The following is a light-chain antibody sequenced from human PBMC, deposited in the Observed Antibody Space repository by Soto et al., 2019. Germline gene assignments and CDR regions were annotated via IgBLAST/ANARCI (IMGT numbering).Light chain of an antibody. CDR2: NTN. J-gene: IGLJ2*01. V-gene: IGLV8-61*01. Sequence: QAVVTQEPSFSVSPGGTVTLTCALSSGSVSSTYFPTCYQQTPGQAPRTLIYNTNTRSSGVPDRFSGSILGNKAALTITGAQADDESDYYCVLYMGSGISLFSGGTKLTVL. CDR1: SGSVSSTYF. CDR3: VLYMGSGISL.